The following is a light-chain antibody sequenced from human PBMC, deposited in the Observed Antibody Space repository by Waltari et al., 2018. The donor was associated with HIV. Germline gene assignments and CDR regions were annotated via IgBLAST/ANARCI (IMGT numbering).Light chain of an antibody. J-gene: IGLJ2*01. CDR2: EVS. CDR1: TSDIGASNY. CDR3: STYTGRGTDTVL. V-gene: IGLV2-14*01. Sequence: QSALTQPASVSGSPGQSIAISCPGSTSDIGASNYVSWFQQHPGKAPKLIIFEVSNRPSGVSNRFSGSKSGNTASLTISGLQAEDEADYYCSTYTGRGTDTVLFAGGTKLTVL.